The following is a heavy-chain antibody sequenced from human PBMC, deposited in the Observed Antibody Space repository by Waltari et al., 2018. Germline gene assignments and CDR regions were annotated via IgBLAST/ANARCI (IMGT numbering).Heavy chain of an antibody. D-gene: IGHD3-16*01. V-gene: IGHV3-53*01. CDR3: ARGPPISAKWELCWFDY. CDR2: IYSGVSA. J-gene: IGHJ4*02. CDR1: GFAVSDNY. Sequence: EVQVVESGGGLIQPGWSLRLSCAASGFAVSDNYMTWVRQAPGKGLEWVAVIYSGVSAYYADAVKGRFTISRDSSENTFYLQMSSLRVEDTAVYYCARGPPISAKWELCWFDYWGQGTLVTVSS.